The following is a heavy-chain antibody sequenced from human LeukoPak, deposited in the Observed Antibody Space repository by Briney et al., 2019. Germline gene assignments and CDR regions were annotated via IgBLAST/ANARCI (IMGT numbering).Heavy chain of an antibody. D-gene: IGHD4-23*01. CDR1: GYTFTGYY. J-gene: IGHJ6*02. Sequence: GASVKVSCKASGYTFTGYYMHWVRQAPGQGLEWMGWINPNSGGTNYAQKFQGWVTMTRDTSISTAYMELSRLRSDDTAVYYCARDAATVVTTPLSYGMDVWGQGTTVTVSS. V-gene: IGHV1-2*04. CDR2: INPNSGGT. CDR3: ARDAATVVTTPLSYGMDV.